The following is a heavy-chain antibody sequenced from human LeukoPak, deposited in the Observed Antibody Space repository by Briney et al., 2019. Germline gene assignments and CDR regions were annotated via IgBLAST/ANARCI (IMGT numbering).Heavy chain of an antibody. Sequence: MTSETLSLTCTVSGGSISSSSYYWGWIRQPPGKGLEWIGSIYYSGSTYYNPSLKSRVTISVDTSKKQFSLKLSSVTAADTAVYYCARAWGPTTVLTRGHWYFDLWGRGTLVTVSS. D-gene: IGHD4-23*01. CDR2: IYYSGST. V-gene: IGHV4-39*07. CDR1: GGSISSSSYY. J-gene: IGHJ2*01. CDR3: ARAWGPTTVLTRGHWYFDL.